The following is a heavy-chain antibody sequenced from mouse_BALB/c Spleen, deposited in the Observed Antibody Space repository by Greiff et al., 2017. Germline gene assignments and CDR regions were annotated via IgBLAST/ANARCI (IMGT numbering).Heavy chain of an antibody. V-gene: IGHV3-2*02. CDR2: ISYSGST. CDR3: ARRGGNYGYAMDD. Sequence: EVKLQESGPGLVKPSQSLSLTCTVTGYSITSDYAWNWIRQFPGNKLEWMGYISYSGSTSYNPSLKSRISSTRDTSKNQFFLQLNSVTTEDTATYYCARRGGNYGYAMDDWGQGTSVTVSS. CDR1: GYSITSDYA. D-gene: IGHD2-1*01. J-gene: IGHJ4*01.